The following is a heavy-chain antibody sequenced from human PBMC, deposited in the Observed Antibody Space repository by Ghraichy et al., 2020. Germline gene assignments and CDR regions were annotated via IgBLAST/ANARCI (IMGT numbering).Heavy chain of an antibody. CDR2: IQSYGSNT. CDR3: KTSPALLGRD. D-gene: IGHD3-16*01. CDR1: GFTFSNYW. Sequence: GGSLRLSCAASGFTFSNYWMKWVRQAPGKGLVWFSDIQSYGSNTRYAASVKGRFTTSRDKARHTLYLEMNSLRAEDTAVSYCKTSPALLGRDWGKGTRVTVSS. V-gene: IGHV3-74*01. J-gene: IGHJ4*02.